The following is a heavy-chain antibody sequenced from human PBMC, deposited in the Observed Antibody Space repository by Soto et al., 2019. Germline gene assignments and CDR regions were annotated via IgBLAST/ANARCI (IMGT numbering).Heavy chain of an antibody. Sequence: SETLSLTCTVSGGSISSYYWSWIRQPPGKGLEWIGYIYYSWSTNYNPSLKSRVTISVDTSKNQFSLKLSSVTAADTAVYYCARGRIAAAFDSWGQGPLVTVSS. J-gene: IGHJ5*01. CDR1: GGSISSYY. V-gene: IGHV4-59*01. D-gene: IGHD6-13*01. CDR3: ARGRIAAAFDS. CDR2: IYYSWST.